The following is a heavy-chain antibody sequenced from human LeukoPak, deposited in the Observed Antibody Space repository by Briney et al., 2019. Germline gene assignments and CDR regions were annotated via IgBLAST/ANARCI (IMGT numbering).Heavy chain of an antibody. CDR1: GFTFSNYA. CDR3: AKDGQLGCSDAFDI. CDR2: ISGGGNT. V-gene: IGHV3-23*01. J-gene: IGHJ3*02. D-gene: IGHD6-6*01. Sequence: GGSLRLSCAASGFTFSNYAMSWVRQAPGKGLEWVSTISGGGNTFYADSVQGRFTISRDNSKNTAYLQMTSLRADDTALYYCAKDGQLGCSDAFDIWGRGTMVTVSS.